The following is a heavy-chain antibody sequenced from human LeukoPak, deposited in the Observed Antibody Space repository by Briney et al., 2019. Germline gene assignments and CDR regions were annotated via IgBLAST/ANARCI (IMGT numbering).Heavy chain of an antibody. D-gene: IGHD4-17*01. J-gene: IGHJ4*02. CDR3: ARGRSTYGDLVFDY. CDR1: GYTFTSYG. V-gene: IGHV1-18*01. Sequence: ASVKVSCKASGYTFTSYGISWVRQAPGQGLEWMGWISTYNGNTNYAQKLQGRVTMTTDTSTSTAYMELRSLRSDDTAVYYCARGRSTYGDLVFDYWGQGTLVTVSS. CDR2: ISTYNGNT.